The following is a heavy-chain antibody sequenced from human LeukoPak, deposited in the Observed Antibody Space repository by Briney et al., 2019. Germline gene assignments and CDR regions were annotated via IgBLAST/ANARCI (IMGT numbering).Heavy chain of an antibody. D-gene: IGHD1-26*01. CDR2: INHSGST. J-gene: IGHJ5*02. Sequence: SETLSLTCAVYGGSSSGYYWSWIRQPPGKGLEWIGEINHSGSTNYNPSLKSRVTISVDTSKNQFSLKLSSVTAADTAVYYCARGTGSYYRHWFDPWGQGTLVTVSS. CDR3: ARGTGSYYRHWFDP. V-gene: IGHV4-34*01. CDR1: GGSSSGYY.